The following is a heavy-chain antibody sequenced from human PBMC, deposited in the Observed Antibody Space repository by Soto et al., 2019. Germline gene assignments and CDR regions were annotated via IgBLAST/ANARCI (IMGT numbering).Heavy chain of an antibody. Sequence: QVQLVESGGGAVQPGRSLRLSCAASGFTFSSYPMHWVRQAPGTGLEWVALISYDGNTKYYAGSVMGRFTISRDNSKSTLDLQMTGLRPDATAVYYCARGRSSSSLPVDYWGQGTLVTVSS. CDR2: ISYDGNTK. CDR3: ARGRSSSSLPVDY. V-gene: IGHV3-30-3*01. J-gene: IGHJ4*02. D-gene: IGHD6-6*01. CDR1: GFTFSSYP.